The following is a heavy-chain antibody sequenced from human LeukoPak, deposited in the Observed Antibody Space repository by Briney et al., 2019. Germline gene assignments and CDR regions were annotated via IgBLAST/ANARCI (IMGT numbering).Heavy chain of an antibody. Sequence: GASVKVSCKASGGTFSSYAISWVRQAPGQGLEWMGGIIPIFGTANYAQKFQGRVTITADESTSTAYMELSSLRSEDTAVYYCARENYYDSSGYGYYYGMDVWGQGTTVTVSS. CDR2: IIPIFGTA. V-gene: IGHV1-69*13. CDR1: GGTFSSYA. D-gene: IGHD3-22*01. J-gene: IGHJ6*02. CDR3: ARENYYDSSGYGYYYGMDV.